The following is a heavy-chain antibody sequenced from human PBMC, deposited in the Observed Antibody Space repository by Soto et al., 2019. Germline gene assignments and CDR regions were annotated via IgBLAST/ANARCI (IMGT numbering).Heavy chain of an antibody. CDR3: ARGIEGWYQGRYYYGMDV. V-gene: IGHV4-61*01. CDR1: GGSVSRGSYY. Sequence: AETLSLTCTFSGGSVSRGSYYWRWIRQPPGKVLEWIRCIYYRGRTNYNHSIKSPVTISVDTSKNQFSLKLRSVTAADTAVYYCARGIEGWYQGRYYYGMDVWGQGTTVTVSS. J-gene: IGHJ6*01. CDR2: IYYRGRT. D-gene: IGHD6-19*01.